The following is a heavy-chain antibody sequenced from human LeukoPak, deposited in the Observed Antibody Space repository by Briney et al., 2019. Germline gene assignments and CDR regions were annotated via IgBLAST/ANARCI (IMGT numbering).Heavy chain of an antibody. D-gene: IGHD5-18*01. J-gene: IGHJ4*02. CDR1: GGSISTYY. CDR3: ARLRVDTFDY. CDR2: IYYSGST. V-gene: IGHV4-59*01. Sequence: SETLSLTCTASGGSISTYYWSWIRQPPGKGLEWIGYIYYSGSTNYNPSLKSRVTISVDTSKNQFSLKLSSVTAADTAVYYCARLRVDTFDYWGQGTLVTVSS.